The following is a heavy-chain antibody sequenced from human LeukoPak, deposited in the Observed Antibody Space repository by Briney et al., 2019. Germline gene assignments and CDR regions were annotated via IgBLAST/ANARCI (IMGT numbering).Heavy chain of an antibody. V-gene: IGHV3-23*01. CDR1: GFTFSSYA. D-gene: IGHD1-26*01. CDR3: AKDRYSGSYFRDYYYGMDV. Sequence: GSLRLSCAASGFTFSSYAMSWVRQAPGKGLEWVSAISGSGGSTYYADSVKGRFTTSRDNSKNTLYLQMNSLRAEDTAVYYCAKDRYSGSYFRDYYYGMDVWGQGTTVTVSS. J-gene: IGHJ6*02. CDR2: ISGSGGST.